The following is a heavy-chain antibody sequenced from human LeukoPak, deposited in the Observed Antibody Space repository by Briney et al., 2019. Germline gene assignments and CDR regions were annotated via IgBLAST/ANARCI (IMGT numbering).Heavy chain of an antibody. V-gene: IGHV4-31*11. CDR2: IYYSGST. J-gene: IGHJ4*02. D-gene: IGHD7-27*01. Sequence: PSETLSLTCAVYGGSFSGYYWSWIRQHPGKGLEWIGYIYYSGSTYYNPSLKSRVTISVDTSKNQFSLKLSSVTAADTAVYYCAREEQLGYYFDYWGQGTLVTVSS. CDR1: GGSFSGYY. CDR3: AREEQLGYYFDY.